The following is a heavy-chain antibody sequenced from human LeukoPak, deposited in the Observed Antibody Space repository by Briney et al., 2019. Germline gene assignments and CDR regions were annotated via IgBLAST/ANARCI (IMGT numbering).Heavy chain of an antibody. CDR3: ARVLGLVRATEPPGY. D-gene: IGHD1-14*01. V-gene: IGHV3-48*03. CDR2: ISSGSSTI. Sequence: PGGSLRLSCAASGFTFSSYEMSWVRQAPGKGLEWVSYISSGSSTIYYADSVKGRFTISRDNAKNSLYLQMNSLRAEDTAVYYCARVLGLVRATEPPGYWGQGTLVTVSS. CDR1: GFTFSSYE. J-gene: IGHJ4*02.